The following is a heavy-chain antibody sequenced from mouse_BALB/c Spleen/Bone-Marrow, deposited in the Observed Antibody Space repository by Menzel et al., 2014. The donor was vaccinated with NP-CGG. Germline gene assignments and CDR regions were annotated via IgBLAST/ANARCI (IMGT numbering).Heavy chain of an antibody. V-gene: IGHV1S81*02. CDR3: ARYYRYDY. CDR1: GYTFTSYW. D-gene: IGHD2-14*01. Sequence: LVESGAELVKPGASVKLSCKASGYTFTSYWMHWVKQRPGQGLEWIGEINPSNGRADYNEKFRSKATLTVDRSSSTAYMQLSSLTSEDSAVYYCARYYRYDYWGQGTTLTVSS. J-gene: IGHJ2*01. CDR2: INPSNGRA.